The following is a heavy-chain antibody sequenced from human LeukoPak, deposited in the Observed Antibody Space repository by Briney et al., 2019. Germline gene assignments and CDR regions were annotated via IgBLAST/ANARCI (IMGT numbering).Heavy chain of an antibody. J-gene: IGHJ4*02. CDR2: ISYDGSNK. Sequence: SLRLSCAASGFTFSSYAMHWVRQAPGKGLEWVAVISYDGSNKYYADSVKGRFTISRDNSKNTLYLQMNSLRAEDTAVYYCAKDRTRLSVPAAPFDYWGQGTLVTVSS. CDR3: AKDRTRLSVPAAPFDY. V-gene: IGHV3-30-3*01. CDR1: GFTFSSYA. D-gene: IGHD2-2*01.